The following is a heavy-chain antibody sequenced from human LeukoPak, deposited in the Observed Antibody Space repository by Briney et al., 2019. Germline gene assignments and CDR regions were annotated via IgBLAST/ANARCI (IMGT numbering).Heavy chain of an antibody. V-gene: IGHV3-7*01. Sequence: PGGSLRLSCAASGFAFSPYWASWVRQAPGKGLEWVANINQDGSGQKYVDSVRGRFTISRDNAKNSVYLQMNSLRAEDTAVYYCARSLWPEDYWGQGILVTVSS. D-gene: IGHD2-21*01. CDR2: INQDGSGQ. CDR3: ARSLWPEDY. CDR1: GFAFSPYW. J-gene: IGHJ4*02.